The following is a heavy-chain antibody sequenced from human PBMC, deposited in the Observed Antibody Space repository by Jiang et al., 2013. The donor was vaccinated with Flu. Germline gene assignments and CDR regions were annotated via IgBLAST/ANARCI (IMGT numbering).Heavy chain of an antibody. Sequence: GPGLVKPSETLSLTCTVSGGSISSYYWSWIRQPPGKGLEWIGYIYYSGSTNYNPSLKSRVTISVDTSKNQFSLKLSSVTAADTAVYYCARWFGEPYWYFDLWGRGALVTVSS. CDR1: GGSISSYY. CDR3: ARWFGEPYWYFDL. D-gene: IGHD3-10*01. V-gene: IGHV4-59*01. J-gene: IGHJ2*01. CDR2: IYYSGST.